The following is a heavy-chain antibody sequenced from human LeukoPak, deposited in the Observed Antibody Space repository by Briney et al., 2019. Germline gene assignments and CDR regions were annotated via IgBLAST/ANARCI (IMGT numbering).Heavy chain of an antibody. CDR2: IRSDGYHT. V-gene: IGHV3-30*02. CDR1: GFIFDTHD. CDR3: AKPSGSGVDY. J-gene: IGHJ4*02. D-gene: IGHD1-26*01. Sequence: GALRLSCGASGFIFDTHDMHWVRQAPGKGLEWVAFIRSDGYHTYYADSVKGRFTITRDNYKNTVYLQMNSLRVEDMAVYYCAKPSGSGVDYWGRGTRVTVSS.